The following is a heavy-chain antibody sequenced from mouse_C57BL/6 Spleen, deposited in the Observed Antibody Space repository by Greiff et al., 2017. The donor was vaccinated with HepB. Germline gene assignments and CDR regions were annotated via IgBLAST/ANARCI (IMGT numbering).Heavy chain of an antibody. CDR2: INPSSGYT. CDR3: GRITAQADYAMDY. V-gene: IGHV1-7*01. J-gene: IGHJ4*01. D-gene: IGHD3-2*02. CDR1: GYTFTSYW. Sequence: VQLQQSGAELAKPGASVKLSCKASGYTFTSYWMHWVKQRPGQGLEWIGYINPSSGYTKYNQKFKDKATLTADKSSSTAYMQLSSMTDEDSAVYDGGRITAQADYAMDYWGQGTSVTVSS.